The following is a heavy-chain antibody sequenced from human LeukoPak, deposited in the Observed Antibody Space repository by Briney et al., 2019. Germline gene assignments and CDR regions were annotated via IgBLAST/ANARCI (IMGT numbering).Heavy chain of an antibody. CDR1: GYSFTSYW. Sequence: GESLQISCKGSGYSFTSYWIGWVRQMPGKGLEWMGIIYPGDSDTRYSPSFQGQVTISADKSISTAYLQWSSLKASDTAMYYCARQDSNYFNYYGMDVWGQGATVTVSS. D-gene: IGHD4-4*01. J-gene: IGHJ6*02. CDR2: IYPGDSDT. CDR3: ARQDSNYFNYYGMDV. V-gene: IGHV5-51*01.